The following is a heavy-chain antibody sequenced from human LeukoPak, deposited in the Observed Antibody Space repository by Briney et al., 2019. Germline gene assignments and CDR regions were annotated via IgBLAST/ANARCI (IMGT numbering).Heavy chain of an antibody. Sequence: GGSLRLSCAASGFTFSSCGFNWVRQAPGKGLEWVSSIGPTGADRYYADSVRGRFTISRDNAKNSMYLQMDSLRDEDTAVYYRATETIGRHYDYWGQGTLLTVSS. CDR3: ATETIGRHYDY. V-gene: IGHV3-21*01. J-gene: IGHJ4*02. D-gene: IGHD1-14*01. CDR2: IGPTGADR. CDR1: GFTFSSCG.